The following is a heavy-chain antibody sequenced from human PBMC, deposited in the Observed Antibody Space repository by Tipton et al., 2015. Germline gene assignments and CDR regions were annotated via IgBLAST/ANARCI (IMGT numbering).Heavy chain of an antibody. CDR2: ISYSGST. V-gene: IGHV4-61*08. D-gene: IGHD1-1*01. CDR1: GGSISTGGYY. Sequence: TLSLTCTVSGGSISTGGYYWSWIRQPPGQGLEWIGYISYSGSTSYNPSLESRVTISVDTSKNQFSLKLTSVTAADTAVYYCARGQRGCPSWGQGTLVTVSS. CDR3: ARGQRGCPS. J-gene: IGHJ5*02.